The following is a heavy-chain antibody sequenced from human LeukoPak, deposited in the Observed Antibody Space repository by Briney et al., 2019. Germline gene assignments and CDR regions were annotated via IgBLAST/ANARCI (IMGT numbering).Heavy chain of an antibody. D-gene: IGHD1-7*01. Sequence: GGSLRLSCTASGFTFRSYSMNWVRQAPGKGLEWVSIISRASESIFYADSVKGRFTISRDNAKNSLYLQMNGLRAEDTAAYYCMRGATDTTRWFDPWGQGTLVTVSS. CDR1: GFTFRSYS. CDR2: ISRASESI. V-gene: IGHV3-21*01. J-gene: IGHJ5*02. CDR3: MRGATDTTRWFDP.